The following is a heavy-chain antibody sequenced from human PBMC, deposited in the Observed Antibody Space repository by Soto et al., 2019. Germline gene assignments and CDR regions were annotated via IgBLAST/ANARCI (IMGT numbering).Heavy chain of an antibody. CDR2: IYYSGST. CDR3: ARQAMVRGVPYYYYGMDV. CDR1: GGSISSGGSY. J-gene: IGHJ6*02. Sequence: SETLSLTCTVSGGSISSGGSYWNWIRQPPGKGLEWIGSIYYSGSTYYNPSLKSRVTISVDTSKNQFSLKLSSVTAADTAVYYCARQAMVRGVPYYYYGMDVWGQGTTVT. V-gene: IGHV4-39*01. D-gene: IGHD3-10*01.